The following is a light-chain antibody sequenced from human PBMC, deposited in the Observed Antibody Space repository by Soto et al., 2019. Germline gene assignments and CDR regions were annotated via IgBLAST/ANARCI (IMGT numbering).Light chain of an antibody. J-gene: IGKJ1*01. CDR2: GAS. CDR3: QHYVTSLTT. Sequence: ETVMTQSPATLSVSPGERATLSCRASQSVSNNYLAWYQQKPGQAPRFLIYGASIRVTGIPDRFIGSGSGTDFTLTISRLEPEDFAVYYCQHYVTSLTTFGQGTKVDNK. V-gene: IGKV3-20*01. CDR1: QSVSNNY.